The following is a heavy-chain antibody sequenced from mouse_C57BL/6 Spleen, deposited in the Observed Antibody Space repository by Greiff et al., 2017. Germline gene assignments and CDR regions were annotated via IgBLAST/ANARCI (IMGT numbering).Heavy chain of an antibody. J-gene: IGHJ1*03. V-gene: IGHV5-4*03. CDR2: ISDGGSYT. CDR1: GFTFSSYA. CDR3: ARGYGSSYGYFDV. Sequence: DVKLVESGGGLVKPGGSLKLSCAASGFTFSSYAMSWVRQTPETRLEWVATISDGGSYTYYPDNVKGRFTISRDNAKNNLYLQMSHLKSEDTAMYYCARGYGSSYGYFDVWGTGTTVTVSS. D-gene: IGHD1-1*01.